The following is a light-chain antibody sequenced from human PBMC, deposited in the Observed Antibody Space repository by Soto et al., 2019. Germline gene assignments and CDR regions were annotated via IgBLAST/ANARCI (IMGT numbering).Light chain of an antibody. CDR1: NIGSKN. J-gene: IGLJ2*01. Sequence: SYELTQPLSVSVALGQTARITCGGNNIGSKNVHWYQQKPGQAPVLVMYRDTNRPPEIPGRFSGSNSGNTATLTITRAQVGDEADYYCQVWDSSTVFGGGTKLTVL. CDR3: QVWDSSTV. V-gene: IGLV3-9*01. CDR2: RDT.